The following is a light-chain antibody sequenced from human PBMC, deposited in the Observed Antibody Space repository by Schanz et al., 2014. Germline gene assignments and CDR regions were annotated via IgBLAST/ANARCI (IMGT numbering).Light chain of an antibody. CDR3: LQYFTYWT. Sequence: EIVLTQSPGTLSLSPGERATLSCRASQSVSNNYLAWYQQKPGQAPRLLIYGTSNRATGVPDRFSGSGSGTDFTLTISRLEPEDFATYYCLQYFTYWTFGPGTKVEV. CDR1: QSVSNNY. J-gene: IGKJ1*01. CDR2: GTS. V-gene: IGKV3-20*01.